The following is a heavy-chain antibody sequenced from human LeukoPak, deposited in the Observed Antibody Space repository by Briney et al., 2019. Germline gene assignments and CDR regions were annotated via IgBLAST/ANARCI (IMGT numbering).Heavy chain of an antibody. J-gene: IGHJ4*02. CDR2: IYYSGST. CDR1: GGSISSSSYY. V-gene: IGHV4-39*07. Sequence: SETLSLTCTVSGGSISSSSYYWGWIRQPPGKGLEWLGNIYYSGSTYYNPSLKSPVTISVDTSKNQFSLRLTSVTAADTAVYYCARGRVRDGFFAYYDSWGQGTLVTVSS. CDR3: ARGRVRDGFFAYYDS. D-gene: IGHD5-24*01.